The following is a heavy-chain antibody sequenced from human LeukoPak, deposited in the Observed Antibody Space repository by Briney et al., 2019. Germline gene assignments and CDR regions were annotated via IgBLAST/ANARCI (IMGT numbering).Heavy chain of an antibody. CDR3: AKTHRFGIVGPYYFDY. V-gene: IGHV3-23*01. J-gene: IGHJ4*02. D-gene: IGHD3-16*01. Sequence: GGSLRLSCAASGFTFSSYAMSWVRQAPGKGLEWVSAISGSGGSTYYADSVKGRFTISRDNSKNTLYLQMNSLRAEDTAVYYCAKTHRFGIVGPYYFDYWGQGTLVTVSS. CDR2: ISGSGGST. CDR1: GFTFSSYA.